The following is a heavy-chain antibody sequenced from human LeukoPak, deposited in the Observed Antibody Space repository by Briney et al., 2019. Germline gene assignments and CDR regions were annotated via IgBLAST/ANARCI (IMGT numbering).Heavy chain of an antibody. J-gene: IGHJ6*03. CDR2: VDHTGST. CDR3: ARGRVSSSTWYSTYYYFFYMGF. V-gene: IGHV4-59*01. Sequence: SETLSLTCTVSDDSITMYYWTWIRQPPGKGLEWIGYVDHTGSTKFNPSLNGRVSISRDTSNSFFSLRLRSVTAADTAVYFCARGRVSSSTWYSTYYYFFYMGFWGKGTTVTVSS. CDR1: DDSITMYY. D-gene: IGHD4-11*01.